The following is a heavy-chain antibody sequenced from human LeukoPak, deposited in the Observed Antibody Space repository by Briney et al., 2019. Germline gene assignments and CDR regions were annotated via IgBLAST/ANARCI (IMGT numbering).Heavy chain of an antibody. CDR1: TYSISSGYS. D-gene: IGHD4-17*01. V-gene: IGHV4-38-2*01. CDR2: VYLSGTT. CDR3: AKTDYGHYSGFEV. Sequence: PSETLSLTCVVSTYSISSGYSWGWIRQPPGKGLEWIGSVYLSGTTYYNPSLKSRVTISVDKSENQFSLKVNFVTAADTAVYFCAKTDYGHYSGFEVWGQGIMVTVSS. J-gene: IGHJ3*01.